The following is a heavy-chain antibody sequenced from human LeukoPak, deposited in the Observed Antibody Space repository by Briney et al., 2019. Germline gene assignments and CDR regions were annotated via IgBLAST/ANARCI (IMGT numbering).Heavy chain of an antibody. V-gene: IGHV1-69*06. CDR2: IIPIFGTP. Sequence: GASVKVSCKASGMTFRSYGFIWIRQAPGQGLEWMGGIIPIFGTPHYAQKFQGRVTITADKSTSTAYMELSSLRSEDTAVYYCARGATNYYDSSGYYSEYFQHWGQGTLVTVSS. CDR3: ARGATNYYDSSGYYSEYFQH. D-gene: IGHD3-22*01. CDR1: GMTFRSYG. J-gene: IGHJ1*01.